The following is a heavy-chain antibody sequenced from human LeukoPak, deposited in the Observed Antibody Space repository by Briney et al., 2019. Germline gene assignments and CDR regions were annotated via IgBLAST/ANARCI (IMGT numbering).Heavy chain of an antibody. CDR3: GRVRTGNTGSPEYFED. CDR1: GGSISSYY. J-gene: IGHJ1*01. D-gene: IGHD5-12*01. V-gene: IGHV4-59*01. CDR2: LFYSGNT. Sequence: SETLSLTCTVSGGSISSYYWSWIRQPPGKGLEWIGYLFYSGNTNSNPSLKSRVTISTDTSKNQFSLRLKSVTAADTAVYFCGRVRTGNTGSPEYFEDWGQGTLVTV.